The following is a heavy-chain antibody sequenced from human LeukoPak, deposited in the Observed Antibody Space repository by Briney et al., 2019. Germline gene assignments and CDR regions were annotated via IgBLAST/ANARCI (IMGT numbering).Heavy chain of an antibody. CDR2: IYYSGTT. Sequence: SETLSLTCTVSGGSVSGYYWSWIRQPPGKGLEWIGYIYYSGTTNYNPSLKSRVTMSVDTSKNQFSLKVSSVTAADTAVYYCARFGAYYFDYWGQGTLVTVPS. V-gene: IGHV4-59*02. CDR1: GGSVSGYY. D-gene: IGHD3-10*01. J-gene: IGHJ4*02. CDR3: ARFGAYYFDY.